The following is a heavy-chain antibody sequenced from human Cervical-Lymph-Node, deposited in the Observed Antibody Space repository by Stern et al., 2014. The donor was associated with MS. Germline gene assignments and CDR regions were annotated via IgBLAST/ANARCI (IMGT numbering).Heavy chain of an antibody. D-gene: IGHD3-10*01. CDR3: ARDGFGGSRYYGMDV. CDR2: MGTAGDT. CDR1: GFTFSSHA. V-gene: IGHV3-13*01. J-gene: IGHJ6*02. Sequence: EVQLVESGGGLVQPGGSLRLSCAASGFTFSSHAMHWVRQVPGKGLEWVSSMGTAGDTYYPGSVKGRFTISREDAKKSLYLQMSSLRVGDTAVYYCARDGFGGSRYYGMDVWGQGTTVTVSS.